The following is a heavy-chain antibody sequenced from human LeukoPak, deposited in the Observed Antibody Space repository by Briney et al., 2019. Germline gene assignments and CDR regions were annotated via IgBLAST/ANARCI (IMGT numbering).Heavy chain of an antibody. V-gene: IGHV4-38-2*02. CDR1: GYSISSGYY. D-gene: IGHD2-15*01. Sequence: SETLSLTCTVSGYSISSGYYWGWIRPPPGKGLEGIGSIYHSGSTYYNPSLKSRVTISVDSSKNQFSLKPSSVTAADTAVYYCVRVVYYYYYMDFWGKGTTVTVSS. J-gene: IGHJ6*03. CDR3: VRVVYYYYYMDF. CDR2: IYHSGST.